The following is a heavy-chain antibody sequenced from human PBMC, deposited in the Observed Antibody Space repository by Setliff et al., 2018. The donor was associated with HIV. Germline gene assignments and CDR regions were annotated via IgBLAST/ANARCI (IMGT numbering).Heavy chain of an antibody. CDR3: ARELPGVCYFDD. D-gene: IGHD2-21*02. CDR1: RYTFSSYY. CDR2: IDTTGST. V-gene: IGHV1-46*01. Sequence: ASVKVSCKASRYTFSSYYLHWMRQAPGQGLEWMAMIDTTGSTFYAQTFQGRITMTRDTSTSAIYMELNGLTSEDTAVYYRARELPGVCYFDDWGQGTLVTV. J-gene: IGHJ4*02.